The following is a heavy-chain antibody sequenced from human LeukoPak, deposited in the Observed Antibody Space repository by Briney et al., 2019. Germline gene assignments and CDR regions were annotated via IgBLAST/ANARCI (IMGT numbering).Heavy chain of an antibody. J-gene: IGHJ4*02. Sequence: SETLSPTCTVSGGPISSSSYYWGWIRQPPGKGREWIVSSCYSESTYYDPSLKSRVTISVDTYKNQFSLKLSSVSAADTAVYYCARLEYSRSSLVDYWGQGTLVTVSS. CDR1: GGPISSSSYY. CDR2: SCYSEST. D-gene: IGHD6-6*01. CDR3: ARLEYSRSSLVDY. V-gene: IGHV4-39*01.